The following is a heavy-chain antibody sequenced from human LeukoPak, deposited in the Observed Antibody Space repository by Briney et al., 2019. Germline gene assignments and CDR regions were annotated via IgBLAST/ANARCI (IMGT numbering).Heavy chain of an antibody. J-gene: IGHJ4*02. CDR2: IYSGGST. CDR3: ARDSSSYYYFDY. V-gene: IGHV3-66*01. D-gene: IGHD6-13*01. Sequence: PGGSLRLSCAASGFTVSSNYMNWVRRAPGKGLEWVSVIYSGGSTYYADSVKGRFIISRDNSRNTLYLQMNSLRAEDTAVYYCARDSSSYYYFDYWGQGTLVTVSS. CDR1: GFTVSSNY.